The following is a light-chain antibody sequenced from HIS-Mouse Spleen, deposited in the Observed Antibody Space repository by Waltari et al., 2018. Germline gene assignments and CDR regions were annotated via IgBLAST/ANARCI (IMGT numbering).Light chain of an antibody. CDR2: EGS. J-gene: IGLJ3*02. CDR3: CSYAGSSTWV. CDR1: SSHVGSYNL. Sequence: QSALTQPASVSGSPGQSITISCTGTSSHVGSYNLFAWYQQHPAKAPKLMIYEGSKRPSGVSNRFSGSKSGNTASLTISGLQAEDEADYYCCSYAGSSTWVFGGGTKLTVL. V-gene: IGLV2-23*01.